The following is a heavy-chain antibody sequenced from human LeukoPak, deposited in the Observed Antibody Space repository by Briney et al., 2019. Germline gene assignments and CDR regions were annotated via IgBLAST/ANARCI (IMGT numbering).Heavy chain of an antibody. CDR2: TYSDGTT. Sequence: PGGSLRLSCGASGFTVSNNHMSWVRQAPGKGLEWVSITYSDGTTYYADSVKGRFTISRDNSRNTLYVQMNSLRAEDTAVYFCARDRDCSGGSCYFFGTDYWGQGTLVTVSS. CDR1: GFTVSNNH. CDR3: ARDRDCSGGSCYFFGTDY. D-gene: IGHD2-15*01. J-gene: IGHJ4*02. V-gene: IGHV3-53*01.